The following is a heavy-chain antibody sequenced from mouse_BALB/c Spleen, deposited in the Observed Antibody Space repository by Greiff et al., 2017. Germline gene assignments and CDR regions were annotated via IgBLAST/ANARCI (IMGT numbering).Heavy chain of an antibody. CDR2: ISSGGSYT. CDR1: GFTFSSYA. D-gene: IGHD3-2*01. V-gene: IGHV5-9-4*01. CDR3: ARDRGQLGLPFAY. Sequence: EVQVVESGGGLVKPGGSLKLSCAASGFTFSSYAMSWVRQSPEKRLEWVAEISSGGSYTYYPDTVTGRFTISRDNAKNTLYLEMSSLRSEDTAMYYCARDRGQLGLPFAYWGQGTLVTVSA. J-gene: IGHJ3*01.